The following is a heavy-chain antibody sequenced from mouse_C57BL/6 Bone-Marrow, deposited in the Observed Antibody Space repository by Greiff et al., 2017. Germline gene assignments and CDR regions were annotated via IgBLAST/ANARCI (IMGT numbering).Heavy chain of an antibody. V-gene: IGHV5-9*01. Sequence: EVQRVESGGGLVKPGGSLKLSCAASGFTFSSSTMYWVRQTPEKRLEWVATISGGGGNTYNPDRVKGRFTISRDNAKNTLYLQMSSLRSEDTALYYCAIGAMDYWGQGTSVTVSS. CDR3: AIGAMDY. CDR1: GFTFSSST. J-gene: IGHJ4*01. D-gene: IGHD3-1*01. CDR2: ISGGGGNT.